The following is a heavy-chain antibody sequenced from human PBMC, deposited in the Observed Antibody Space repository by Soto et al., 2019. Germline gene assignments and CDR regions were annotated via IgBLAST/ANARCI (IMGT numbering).Heavy chain of an antibody. CDR1: GFTFSNAW. CDR3: TTDLTFFVPDLGPAFDI. Sequence: PGGSLRLSCAASGFTFSNAWMSWFRQAPGKGLEWVGRIKSKTDGGTTDYAAPVKGRFTISRDDSKNTLYLQMSSLKTEDTAVYYCTTDLTFFVPDLGPAFDIWGQGTMVTVSS. V-gene: IGHV3-15*01. CDR2: IKSKTDGGTT. J-gene: IGHJ3*02. D-gene: IGHD3-3*02.